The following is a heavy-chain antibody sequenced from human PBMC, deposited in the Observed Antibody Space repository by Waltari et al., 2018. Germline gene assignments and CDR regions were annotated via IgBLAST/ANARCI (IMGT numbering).Heavy chain of an antibody. CDR2: VDPEDGET. V-gene: IGHV1-69-2*01. J-gene: IGHJ6*03. Sequence: EVQLVQSGAEVKKPGATVKISCKVSGYTFTDYYMHWVQQAPGKGLEWMGLVDPEDGETIYAEKFQGRVTITADTSTDTAYMELSSLRSEDTAVYYCATSLSSSPDYYYYYMDVWGKGTTVTVSS. CDR1: GYTFTDYY. CDR3: ATSLSSSPDYYYYYMDV.